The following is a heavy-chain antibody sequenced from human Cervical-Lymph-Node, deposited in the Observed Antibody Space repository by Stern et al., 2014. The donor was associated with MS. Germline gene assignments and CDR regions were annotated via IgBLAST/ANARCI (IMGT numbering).Heavy chain of an antibody. CDR1: GFTFNAYS. J-gene: IGHJ4*02. CDR3: ARAWGPGITMIVAVRIDS. D-gene: IGHD3-22*01. V-gene: IGHV3-21*01. Sequence: EMQLVESGGGLVKPGGSLRLSCSASGFTFNAYSLNWVRQAPGKGLAWVSSISSSSTNIYYADSLKGRFTITRDNAKNSLYLQMNSLRVEDTAVYYCARAWGPGITMIVAVRIDSWGQGTLVTVSS. CDR2: ISSSSTNI.